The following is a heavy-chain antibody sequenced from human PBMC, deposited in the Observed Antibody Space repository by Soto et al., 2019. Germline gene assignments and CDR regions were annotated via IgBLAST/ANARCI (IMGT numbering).Heavy chain of an antibody. V-gene: IGHV6-1*01. D-gene: IGHD6-13*01. J-gene: IGHJ4*02. CDR2: TYYRSKWYN. CDR3: ARANEAAAGYYFDY. Sequence: PSQTLSLTCAISGDIVSSNSAAWNCIRQSPSRGLEWLGRTYYRSKWYNDYAVSVKSRITVNPDTSKNQFSLRLNSVTPEDTAVYYCARANEAAAGYYFDYWGQGTLVTVSS. CDR1: GDIVSSNSAA.